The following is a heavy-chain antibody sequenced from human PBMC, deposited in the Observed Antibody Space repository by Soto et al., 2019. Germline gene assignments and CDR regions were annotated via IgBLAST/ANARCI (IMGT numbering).Heavy chain of an antibody. Sequence: EGHLVESGGALAQPGGSLRLSCAASGFTFRTYWMSWVRQAPGKGLEWVANINEDGSETYYVDSVKGRFTMSRDNAKNSLFLQMNSLRAEYTALYYCARGGGIGTVDYWGQGTLVTVSS. D-gene: IGHD2-8*02. CDR2: INEDGSET. CDR3: ARGGGIGTVDY. J-gene: IGHJ4*02. CDR1: GFTFRTYW. V-gene: IGHV3-7*05.